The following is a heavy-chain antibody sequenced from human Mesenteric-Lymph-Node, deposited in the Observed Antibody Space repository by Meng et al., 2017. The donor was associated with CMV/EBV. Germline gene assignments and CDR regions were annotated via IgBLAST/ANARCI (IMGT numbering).Heavy chain of an antibody. CDR1: GGTFTYYG. CDR3: ARDRRSTSFPNYYYYGMDV. CDR2: IIPIYGTS. Sequence: SVKVSCKASGGTFTYYGVSWVRQAPGQGLEWMAGIIPIYGTSNYAQKFQGRVTVSTDESTSTVYMELNSLESEDTAVYYCARDRRSTSFPNYYYYGMDVWGQGTTVTVSS. D-gene: IGHD2-2*01. V-gene: IGHV1-69*05. J-gene: IGHJ6*02.